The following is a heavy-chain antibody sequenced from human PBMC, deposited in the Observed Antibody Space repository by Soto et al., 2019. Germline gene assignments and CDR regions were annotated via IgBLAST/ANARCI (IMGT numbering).Heavy chain of an antibody. CDR3: AADLIGYGGSYYPSVDY. CDR2: IVVGSGNT. CDR1: GFTFTSSA. V-gene: IGHV1-58*01. D-gene: IGHD1-26*01. J-gene: IGHJ4*01. Sequence: SVKVSCKASGFTFTSSAVQWVRQARGQRLEWIGWIVVGSGNTNYAQKFQERVTITRDMSTSTAYMELSSLRSEDTAVYYCAADLIGYGGSYYPSVDYWGHGTLVTVSS.